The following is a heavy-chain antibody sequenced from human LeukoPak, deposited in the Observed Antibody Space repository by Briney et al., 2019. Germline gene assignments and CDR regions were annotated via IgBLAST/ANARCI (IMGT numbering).Heavy chain of an antibody. J-gene: IGHJ6*03. Sequence: PSETLSPTCTVSGGSTSSSSYYWGWIRQPPGKGLEWIGSIYYSGSTYYNPSLKSRVTISVDTSKNQFSLKLSSVTAADTAVYYCARQGDGYYYMDVWGKGTTVTVSS. CDR3: ARQGDGYYYMDV. V-gene: IGHV4-39*01. D-gene: IGHD3-10*01. CDR2: IYYSGST. CDR1: GGSTSSSSYY.